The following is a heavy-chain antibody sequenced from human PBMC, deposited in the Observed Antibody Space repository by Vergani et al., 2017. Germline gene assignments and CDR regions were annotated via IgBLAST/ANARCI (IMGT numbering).Heavy chain of an antibody. Sequence: QVQLQESGPGLVKPSQTLSLTCTVSGGSISSGGYYWSWIRQHPGKGLEWIGYIYYSGSTYYNPSLKSRVTISVDTSKNQFSLKLSSVTAADTAVSYCARYYYDSSGYFGFDYWGQGTLVTVSS. CDR2: IYYSGST. V-gene: IGHV4-31*03. CDR3: ARYYYDSSGYFGFDY. CDR1: GGSISSGGYY. D-gene: IGHD3-22*01. J-gene: IGHJ4*02.